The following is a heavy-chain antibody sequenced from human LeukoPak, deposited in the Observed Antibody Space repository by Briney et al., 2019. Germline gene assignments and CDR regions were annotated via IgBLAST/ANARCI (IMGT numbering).Heavy chain of an antibody. CDR2: INPNSGGT. J-gene: IGHJ4*02. Sequence: ASVKVSCKASGYTFTGYYMHWVRQAPGQGLEWMGRINPNSGGTNYAQKFQGRVTMTRDTSISTAYMELSRLRSDDAAVYYCASCIAVAADAGPGYWGQGTLVTVSS. V-gene: IGHV1-2*06. CDR3: ASCIAVAADAGPGY. D-gene: IGHD6-19*01. CDR1: GYTFTGYY.